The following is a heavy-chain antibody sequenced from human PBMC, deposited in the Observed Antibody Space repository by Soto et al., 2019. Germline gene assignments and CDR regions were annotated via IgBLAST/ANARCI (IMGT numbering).Heavy chain of an antibody. D-gene: IGHD3-22*01. V-gene: IGHV4-31*03. Sequence: TLSLTCTVSGVSISSGGYYWTWIRQHPQKGLEWIGYIYYSGSTYYNPSLKSRVTVSVDTSKNQFSLKLSSVTAADTAVYYCAREYYYDSSGFDYWGQGTLVTVSS. CDR2: IYYSGST. J-gene: IGHJ4*02. CDR1: GVSISSGGYY. CDR3: AREYYYDSSGFDY.